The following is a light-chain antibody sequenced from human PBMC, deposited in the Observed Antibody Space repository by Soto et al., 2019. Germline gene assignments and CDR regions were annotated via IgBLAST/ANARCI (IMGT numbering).Light chain of an antibody. CDR3: SSYAGGSYV. CDR1: SSDVGDSDY. V-gene: IGLV2-8*01. J-gene: IGLJ1*01. CDR2: EVN. Sequence: QSALTQPPSASGSPGQSVTISCTGTSSDVGDSDYVSWYQQHPGKAPKFMIYEVNKRPSGVPDRFSGSKSGNTASLTVSGLQAEEEADYDCSSYAGGSYVFGTGSKLTVL.